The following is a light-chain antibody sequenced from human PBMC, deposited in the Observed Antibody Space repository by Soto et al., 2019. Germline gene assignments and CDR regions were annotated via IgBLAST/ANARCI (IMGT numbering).Light chain of an antibody. J-gene: IGKJ1*01. Sequence: EIVMTQSPATLSVSPGERATLSCRASQSVSSTVAWYQQKPGQAPRLLIYSVSTRATGIPARFSGSGSGTEFTLTISSLQSEDFAVYYCQQYTDWPTTFGQGTKVEFK. CDR3: QQYTDWPTT. CDR2: SVS. CDR1: QSVSST. V-gene: IGKV3-15*01.